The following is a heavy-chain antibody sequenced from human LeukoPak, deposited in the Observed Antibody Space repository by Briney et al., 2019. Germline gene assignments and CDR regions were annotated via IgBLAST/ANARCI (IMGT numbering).Heavy chain of an antibody. CDR3: AREGGASDDFWSGYYGPPVAFDI. CDR2: ISYNGDKK. J-gene: IGHJ3*02. Sequence: GRSLRLSCAASGFTFSSYSMHWVRQAPGKGLEWVAVISYNGDKKYYADSVKGRFTISRDNAKNTLYLQMNSLRAEDTAVYYCAREGGASDDFWSGYYGPPVAFDIWGQGTMVTVSS. CDR1: GFTFSSYS. V-gene: IGHV3-30-3*01. D-gene: IGHD3-3*01.